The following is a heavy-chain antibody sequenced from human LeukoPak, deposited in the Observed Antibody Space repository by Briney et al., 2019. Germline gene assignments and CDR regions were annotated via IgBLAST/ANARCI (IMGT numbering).Heavy chain of an antibody. CDR2: ISAYNGNT. D-gene: IGHD5-12*01. J-gene: IGHJ4*02. Sequence: GASVKVSCKASGYTFTSYGISWVRQAPGQGLEWMGWISAYNGNTNYSQKLQGRVTMTTDTSTSTAYMQLRSLRSDDTAVYYCARDRDYSGYDFFAYWGQGTLVTLSS. V-gene: IGHV1-18*01. CDR1: GYTFTSYG. CDR3: ARDRDYSGYDFFAY.